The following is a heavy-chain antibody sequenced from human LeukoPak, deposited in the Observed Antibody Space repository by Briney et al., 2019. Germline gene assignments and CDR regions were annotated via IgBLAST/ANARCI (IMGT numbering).Heavy chain of an antibody. D-gene: IGHD1-26*01. CDR2: ISSNGGNT. V-gene: IGHV3-64D*09. J-gene: IGHJ4*02. CDR3: AKDLGRYRNNFFDY. Sequence: GGSLRLSCSASRFTFSSYAMHWVRQAPGKGLEYVSSISSNGGNTYYADSVKGRFTISRDNSKNTLYLQMSSLRAEDTAVYYCAKDLGRYRNNFFDYWGQGNLVTVSS. CDR1: RFTFSSYA.